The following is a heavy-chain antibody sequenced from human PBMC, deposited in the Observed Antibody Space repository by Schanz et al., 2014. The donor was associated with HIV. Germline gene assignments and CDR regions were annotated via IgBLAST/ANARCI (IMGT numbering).Heavy chain of an antibody. Sequence: QVQLVESGGRVVQPGRSLRLSCAASGFTFSTYGMHWVRQAPGKGLEWGAVLWYDGSNKYYADSVKGRFTISRDNSKNTLYLQMNSLRAEDTAVYYCARGGIWEWDQPDFDYWGQGTLVTVSS. D-gene: IGHD2-15*01. CDR2: LWYDGSNK. V-gene: IGHV3-33*01. J-gene: IGHJ4*02. CDR3: ARGGIWEWDQPDFDY. CDR1: GFTFSTYG.